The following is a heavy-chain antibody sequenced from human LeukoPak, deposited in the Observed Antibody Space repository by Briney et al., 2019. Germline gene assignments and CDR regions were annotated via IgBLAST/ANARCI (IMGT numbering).Heavy chain of an antibody. CDR1: GGTFSSYA. D-gene: IGHD3-10*01. Sequence: ASVKVSCKASGGTFSSYAISWVRQAPGQGLEWMGGIIPIFGTANYAQKLQGRVTMTEDTSTDTAYMELSSLRSEDTAVYYCATHPTMVRGVITSPLFDYWGQGTLVTVSS. J-gene: IGHJ4*02. CDR3: ATHPTMVRGVITSPLFDY. V-gene: IGHV1-69*06. CDR2: IIPIFGTA.